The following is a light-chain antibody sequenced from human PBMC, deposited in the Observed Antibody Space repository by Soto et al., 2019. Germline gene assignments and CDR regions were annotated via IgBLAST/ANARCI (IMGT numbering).Light chain of an antibody. Sequence: QSVLTQPASVSGSPGQSITISCTGTSSDVGGYNYVSWYQQHPGKAPKLMIYEVSNRPSGVSNRFSGSKSGNTASLTISGLQAEDEADYYCSSYTSSSTQVFGGWTQLTVL. J-gene: IGLJ2*01. CDR3: SSYTSSSTQV. CDR2: EVS. V-gene: IGLV2-14*01. CDR1: SSDVGGYNY.